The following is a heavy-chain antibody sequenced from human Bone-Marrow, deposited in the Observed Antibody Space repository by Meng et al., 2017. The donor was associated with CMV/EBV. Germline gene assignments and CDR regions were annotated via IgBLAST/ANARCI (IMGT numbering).Heavy chain of an antibody. V-gene: IGHV4-39*07. J-gene: IGHJ4*02. CDR2: IYFTGST. D-gene: IGHD6-13*01. CDR1: VNSGPYY. Sequence: VNSGPYYWSWIRQPPGKGLEWIGSIYFTGSTYYNPSLKSRVTISVDTSKNQFSLKLSSVTAAETAVYYCARGLGYEGQQLVLAGFDYWGQGTLVTVSS. CDR3: ARGLGYEGQQLVLAGFDY.